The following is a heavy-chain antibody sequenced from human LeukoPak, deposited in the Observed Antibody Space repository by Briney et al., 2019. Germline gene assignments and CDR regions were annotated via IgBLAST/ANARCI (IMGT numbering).Heavy chain of an antibody. V-gene: IGHV4-59*01. D-gene: IGHD6-13*01. J-gene: IGHJ5*02. CDR2: IYYSGST. CDR1: GGSISNYY. Sequence: SETLSLTRTVSGGSISNYYGNWIRQPPGKGLEWIGYIYYSGSTNYNPSLKSRVTISVDTSKNQFSLKLSSVTAADTAVYYCARGCSAGTPHNWFDPWGRGTLVTVSS. CDR3: ARGCSAGTPHNWFDP.